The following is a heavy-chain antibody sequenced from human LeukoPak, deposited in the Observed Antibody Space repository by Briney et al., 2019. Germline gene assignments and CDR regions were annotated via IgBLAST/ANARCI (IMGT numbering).Heavy chain of an antibody. V-gene: IGHV3-30*04. Sequence: GGSLRLSCAASGFTFSSYAMHWVRQAPGKGLEWVAVISYDGSNKYYADSGKGRFTISRDNSKNTLYLQMNSLRAEDTAVYYCAREHVALIDYWGQGTLVTVSS. CDR3: AREHVALIDY. CDR2: ISYDGSNK. CDR1: GFTFSSYA. J-gene: IGHJ4*02. D-gene: IGHD2-15*01.